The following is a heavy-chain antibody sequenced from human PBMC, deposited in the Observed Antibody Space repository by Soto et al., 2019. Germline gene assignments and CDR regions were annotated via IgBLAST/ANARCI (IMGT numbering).Heavy chain of an antibody. V-gene: IGHV4-59*01. CDR1: GGSISSYY. Sequence: QVQLQESGPGLVKPSETLSLTCTVSGGSISSYYWSWIRQPPGKGLEWIGYIYYSGSTNYNPSLKSRVTISVDTSKNQFSLKLSSVTAADTAVYYCARGQRSDYYYYYYMDVWGIGTTVTVSS. CDR3: ARGQRSDYYYYYYMDV. CDR2: IYYSGST. J-gene: IGHJ6*03. D-gene: IGHD1-1*01.